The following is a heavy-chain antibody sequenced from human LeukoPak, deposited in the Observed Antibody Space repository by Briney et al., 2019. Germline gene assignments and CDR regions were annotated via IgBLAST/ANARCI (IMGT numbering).Heavy chain of an antibody. CDR3: ARRCRVVPGVHNVGMTSYYNGMDV. CDR1: GYTFTSYY. Sequence: GASVKVSCKPSGYTFTSYYMHWVRQAPGQGLEWMGIINPSGGDTSYAQKFQGRVTTTRDPSTSTVYMEVVSLRPEDTAVYYCARRCRVVPGVHNVGMTSYYNGMDVGGQGTTVTVSS. J-gene: IGHJ6*02. D-gene: IGHD2-2*01. V-gene: IGHV1-46*01. CDR2: INPSGGDT.